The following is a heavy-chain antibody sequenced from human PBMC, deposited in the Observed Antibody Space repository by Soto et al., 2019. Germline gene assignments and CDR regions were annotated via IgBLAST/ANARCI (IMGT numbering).Heavy chain of an antibody. V-gene: IGHV4-34*01. CDR2: INHSGST. CDR3: ARAQPEAASFDY. D-gene: IGHD6-13*01. CDR1: GGSFSGYY. Sequence: SSETLSLTCAVYGGSFSGYYWSWIRQPPGKGLEWIGEINHSGSTNYNPSLKSRVTISVDTSKNQFSLKLSSVTAADTAVYYCARAQPEAASFDYWGQGTLVTVSS. J-gene: IGHJ4*02.